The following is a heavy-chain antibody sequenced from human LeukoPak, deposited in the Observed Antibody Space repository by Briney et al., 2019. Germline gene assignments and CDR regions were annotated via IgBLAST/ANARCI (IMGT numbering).Heavy chain of an antibody. CDR1: GGSISSYY. D-gene: IGHD2-15*01. Sequence: SETLSLTCTVSGGSISSYYWSWIRQPPGKGLEWIGYIYTSGSTNYNPSLKSRVTISVDTSKNQFSLKLSSVTAADTAVYYCARHVRHCSGGRCYYYYYYMDVWGKGTTVTVSS. J-gene: IGHJ6*03. V-gene: IGHV4-4*09. CDR3: ARHVRHCSGGRCYYYYYYMDV. CDR2: IYTSGST.